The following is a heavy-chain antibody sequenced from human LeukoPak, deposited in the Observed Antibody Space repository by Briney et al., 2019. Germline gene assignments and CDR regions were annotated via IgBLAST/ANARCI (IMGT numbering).Heavy chain of an antibody. CDR1: GFTFSSYA. CDR3: ARDSAFSSYSY. V-gene: IGHV3-23*01. J-gene: IGHJ4*02. D-gene: IGHD2-15*01. CDR2: ISGSGGST. Sequence: GGSLRLSCAASGFTFSSYAMSWVRQAPGKGLEWVSAISGSGGSTYYADSVKGRFTISRDNSKNTLFLQMDSLRAEDTAIYYCARDSAFSSYSYWGQGALVTVSS.